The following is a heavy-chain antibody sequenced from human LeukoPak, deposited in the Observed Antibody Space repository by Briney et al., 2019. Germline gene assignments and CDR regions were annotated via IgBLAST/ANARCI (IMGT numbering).Heavy chain of an antibody. CDR2: INPNSGGT. J-gene: IGHJ5*02. CDR3: ARAKRIAARQGWFDP. Sequence: ASVKVSCKASGYTFTGYYMHWVRQAPGHGLEWMGWINPNSGGTNYAQKFQGRVTMTRDTSISTAYMELSRLRSDDTAVYYCARAKRIAARQGWFDPWGQGTLVTVSS. D-gene: IGHD6-6*01. CDR1: GYTFTGYY. V-gene: IGHV1-2*02.